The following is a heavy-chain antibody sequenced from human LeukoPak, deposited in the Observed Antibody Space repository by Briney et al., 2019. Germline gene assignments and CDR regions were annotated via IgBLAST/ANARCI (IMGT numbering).Heavy chain of an antibody. Sequence: GGSLRLSCSASGFTFSNYAMYWVRQAPGKGLDYVSAISTNGGSTYYADSVKGRFTISRDNSKNTLYLQMSSLRTDDTAVYYCAGVGSLIFWGQGTLVTVSS. J-gene: IGHJ4*02. D-gene: IGHD1-26*01. V-gene: IGHV3-64D*09. CDR2: ISTNGGST. CDR3: AGVGSLIF. CDR1: GFTFSNYA.